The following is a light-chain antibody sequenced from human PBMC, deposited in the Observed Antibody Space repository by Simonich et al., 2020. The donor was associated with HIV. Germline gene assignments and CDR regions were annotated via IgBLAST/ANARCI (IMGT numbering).Light chain of an antibody. Sequence: EIVMTQSPATLSVSPGERATLSCRASQSVSSTLAWYQQKPGQAPRLLIYGASTRATGIPARFSGSGSGTDFTLTISRLEPEDFAVYYCQQYGSSPGGTFGQGTKVEIK. CDR3: QQYGSSPGGT. CDR1: QSVSST. J-gene: IGKJ1*01. CDR2: GAS. V-gene: IGKV3-15*01.